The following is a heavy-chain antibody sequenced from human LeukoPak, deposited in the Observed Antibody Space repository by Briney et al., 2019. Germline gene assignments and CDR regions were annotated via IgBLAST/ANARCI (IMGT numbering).Heavy chain of an antibody. CDR3: ARVTYDYGDY. J-gene: IGHJ4*02. CDR1: GGSVSSGSYY. CDR2: IYYSGST. Sequence: SETLSLTCTVSGGSVSSGSYYWSWIRQPPGTGLEWIGYIYYSGSTNYNPSLKSRVTISVDTSKNQFSLKLSSVTAADTAVYYCARVTYDYGDYWGQGTLVTVSS. V-gene: IGHV4-61*01. D-gene: IGHD3-16*01.